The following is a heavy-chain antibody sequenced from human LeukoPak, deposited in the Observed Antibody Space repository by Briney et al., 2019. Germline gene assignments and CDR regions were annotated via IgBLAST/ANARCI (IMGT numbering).Heavy chain of an antibody. Sequence: SVKVSCKASGGTFSSYAISWVRQAPGQGLEWMGGIIPIFGTANYAQKFQGRVTITADESTSTAYMELSSLRSEDTAVYYCARHGSLWFGERDWFDPWGQGTLVTVSS. CDR1: GGTFSSYA. CDR3: ARHGSLWFGERDWFDP. D-gene: IGHD3-10*01. J-gene: IGHJ5*02. CDR2: IIPIFGTA. V-gene: IGHV1-69*13.